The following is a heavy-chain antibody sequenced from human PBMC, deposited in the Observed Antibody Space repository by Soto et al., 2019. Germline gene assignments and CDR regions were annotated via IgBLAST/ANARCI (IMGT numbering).Heavy chain of an antibody. CDR1: VFTFSGAW. D-gene: IGHD1-1*01. CDR3: TTGTGLTEFDY. Sequence: GSLRLSCVVSVFTFSGAWMTWVRQAPGKGLEWVGRIKRKIDGETTDYAAPVKGRFTISRDDSKSTLYLQMNSLRTEDTAMYYCTTGTGLTEFDYWGMGALVTVSS. J-gene: IGHJ4*02. V-gene: IGHV3-15*01. CDR2: IKRKIDGETT.